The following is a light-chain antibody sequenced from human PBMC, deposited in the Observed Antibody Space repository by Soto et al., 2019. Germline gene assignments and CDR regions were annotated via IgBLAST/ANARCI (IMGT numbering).Light chain of an antibody. Sequence: QSVLTQPASVSGSPGQSITISCTGTSNDVGGYNYVSWYQQVPGTAPKLLIYDNNKRPSGIPDRFSGSKSGTSATLGITGLQTGDEADYYCGTWDSSLSAYVFGTGTKVTVL. CDR1: SNDVGGYNY. V-gene: IGLV1-51*01. J-gene: IGLJ1*01. CDR3: GTWDSSLSAYV. CDR2: DNN.